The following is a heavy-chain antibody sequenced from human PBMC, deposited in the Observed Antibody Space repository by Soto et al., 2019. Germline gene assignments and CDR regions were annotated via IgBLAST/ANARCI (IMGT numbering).Heavy chain of an antibody. V-gene: IGHV4-39*07. CDR3: ARVVGSGWYSNIDY. CDR1: GGSISSSSSY. Sequence: PSETLSLTCSVSGGSISSSSSYWGWIRQPPGKGLEWVGNIYYSGNTNYNPSLESRVTISVDTSKNQFSLKLSSVTAADTAVYYCARVVGSGWYSNIDYWGQGTLVTVSS. CDR2: IYYSGNT. J-gene: IGHJ4*02. D-gene: IGHD6-19*01.